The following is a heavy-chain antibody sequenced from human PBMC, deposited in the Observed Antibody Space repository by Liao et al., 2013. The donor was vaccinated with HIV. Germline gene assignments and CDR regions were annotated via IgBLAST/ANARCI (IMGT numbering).Heavy chain of an antibody. D-gene: IGHD3-10*01. V-gene: IGHV4-4*07. Sequence: QVQLQESGPGLVKPSETLSLTCTVSGGSIRGYNWSWIRQSAGKGLEWIGRVYTSGTTKYKPSLKSRVTMSLDTSRNQFSLKLTSVTAADTAVYYCARGFWGSGLDSWGQGTLVTVSS. CDR2: VYTSGTT. CDR3: ARGFWGSGLDS. J-gene: IGHJ4*02. CDR1: GGSIRGYN.